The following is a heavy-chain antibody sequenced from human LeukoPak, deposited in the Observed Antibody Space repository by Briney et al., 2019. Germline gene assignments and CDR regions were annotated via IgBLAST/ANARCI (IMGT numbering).Heavy chain of an antibody. CDR2: ISGSGGST. J-gene: IGHJ4*02. V-gene: IGHV3-23*01. CDR1: GFTFSSYA. CDR3: ANPIAVAGTGSGY. Sequence: GGSLRLSCAASGFTFSSYAMSWVRQAPGKGLEWVSAISGSGGSTYYADSVKGQFTISRDNSKNTLYLQMNSLRAEDTAVYYCANPIAVAGTGSGYWGQGTLVTVSS. D-gene: IGHD6-19*01.